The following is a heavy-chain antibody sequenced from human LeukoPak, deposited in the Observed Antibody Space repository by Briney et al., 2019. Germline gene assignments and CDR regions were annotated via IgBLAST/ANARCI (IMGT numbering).Heavy chain of an antibody. CDR1: GFTFSSYG. V-gene: IGHV3-33*06. Sequence: GGSLRLSCAASGFTFSSYGMHWVRQAPGEGLERVAVIWYDGSNKYYADSVKGRFTISRDNSKNTLYLQMSSLRAEDTAVYYCAKDRGSLGTYFDYWGQGTLVTVSS. J-gene: IGHJ4*02. CDR2: IWYDGSNK. D-gene: IGHD1-26*01. CDR3: AKDRGSLGTYFDY.